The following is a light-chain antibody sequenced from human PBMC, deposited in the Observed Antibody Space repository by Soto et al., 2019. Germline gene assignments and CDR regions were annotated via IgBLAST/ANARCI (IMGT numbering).Light chain of an antibody. V-gene: IGKV1-5*03. Sequence: DIQMTQSPYTLSASVGDRVTITCRASQSVSSWLAWYQQKPGKVPKLLIYKASTLESGVPSRFSGSGSGTEFTLTISSLQPDDFATYYCQQYNSNPLTFGGGTKVEIK. CDR3: QQYNSNPLT. CDR2: KAS. J-gene: IGKJ4*01. CDR1: QSVSSW.